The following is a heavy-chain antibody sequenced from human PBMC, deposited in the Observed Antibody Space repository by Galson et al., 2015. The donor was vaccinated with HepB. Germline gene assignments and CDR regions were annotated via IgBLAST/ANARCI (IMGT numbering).Heavy chain of an antibody. V-gene: IGHV3-9*01. CDR3: VKDVDPFLGVAAAGWFEN. Sequence: SLRLSCATSGFTFGDYAMHWVRQAPGEGLEWVSGISWNSGHSAYLDSVKGRFTISRDNAKNSLYLQLNSLTSEDTALYFCVKDVDPFLGVAAAGWFENWGQGTPVTVSS. CDR2: ISWNSGHS. CDR1: GFTFGDYA. D-gene: IGHD6-13*01. J-gene: IGHJ4*02.